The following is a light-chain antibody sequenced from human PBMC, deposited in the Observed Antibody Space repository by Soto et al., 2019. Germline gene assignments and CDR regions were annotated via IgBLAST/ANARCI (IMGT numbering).Light chain of an antibody. Sequence: TLSVSPGERATLSCRASQSVSSNLAWYQQKPGQAPRLLIYGASTRATGIPARFSGSGSGTEFTLTISSLQSEDFAVYYCQQYNNWPHWTFGQGTKVDIK. CDR3: QQYNNWPHWT. V-gene: IGKV3-15*01. CDR2: GAS. J-gene: IGKJ1*01. CDR1: QSVSSN.